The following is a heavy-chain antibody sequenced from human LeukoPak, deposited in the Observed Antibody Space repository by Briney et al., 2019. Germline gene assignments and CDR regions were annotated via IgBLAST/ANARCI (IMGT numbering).Heavy chain of an antibody. D-gene: IGHD3-22*01. J-gene: IGHJ4*02. V-gene: IGHV3-30*04. CDR2: ISYDGGNN. Sequence: GGSLRLSCSGSGFTFSSYTMHWLRQAPGKGLEGVALISYDGGNNYYADSVKGRFTISRDNSKNTLYLQMNSLRAEDTAVYYCAGDFILSYYYDSSAIFDYWGQGTLVTVSS. CDR3: AGDFILSYYYDSSAIFDY. CDR1: GFTFSSYT.